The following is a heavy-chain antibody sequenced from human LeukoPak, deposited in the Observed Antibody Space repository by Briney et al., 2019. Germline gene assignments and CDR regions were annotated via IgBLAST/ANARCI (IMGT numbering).Heavy chain of an antibody. CDR2: IRYDGSNK. CDR3: AKDIIV. D-gene: IGHD3-16*02. J-gene: IGHJ4*02. CDR1: GFTFSDYS. Sequence: GGSLRLSCAASGFTFSDYSMHWVRQAPGKGPNWVAFIRYDGSNKYYADSVKGRFTISRDNSKSTLYLQMNSLRADDTAVYYCAKDIIVWGQGTLVTVSS. V-gene: IGHV3-30*02.